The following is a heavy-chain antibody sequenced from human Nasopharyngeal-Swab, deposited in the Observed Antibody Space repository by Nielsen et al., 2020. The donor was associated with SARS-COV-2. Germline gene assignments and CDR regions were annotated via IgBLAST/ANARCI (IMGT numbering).Heavy chain of an antibody. J-gene: IGHJ6*02. D-gene: IGHD4-17*01. V-gene: IGHV3-48*03. Sequence: GESLKISCAASGFTFSSYEMNWVRQAPGKGLEWVSYISSSGSTIYYADSVKGRFTISRDNAKNSLYLQMNSLRAEDTAAYYCARDYGDYERMQYYYYYGMDVWGQGTTVTVSS. CDR1: GFTFSSYE. CDR2: ISSSGSTI. CDR3: ARDYGDYERMQYYYYYGMDV.